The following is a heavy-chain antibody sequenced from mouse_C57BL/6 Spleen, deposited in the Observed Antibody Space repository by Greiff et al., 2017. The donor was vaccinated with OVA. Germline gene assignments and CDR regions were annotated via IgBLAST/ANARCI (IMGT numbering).Heavy chain of an antibody. D-gene: IGHD1-1*01. J-gene: IGHJ1*03. CDR2: ISDGGSYT. CDR1: GFTFSSYA. Sequence: EVKLMESGGGLVKPGGSLKLSCAASGFTFSSYAMSWVRQTPEKRLEWVATISDGGSYTYYPDNVKGRFTISRDNAKNNLYLQMSHLKSEDTAMYYCARDSSSYGYFDVWGTGTTVTVSS. CDR3: ARDSSSYGYFDV. V-gene: IGHV5-4*01.